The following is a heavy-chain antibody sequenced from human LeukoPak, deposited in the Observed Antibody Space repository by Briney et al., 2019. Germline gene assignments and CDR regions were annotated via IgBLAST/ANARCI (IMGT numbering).Heavy chain of an antibody. CDR1: GYTFTGYY. D-gene: IGHD5-12*01. V-gene: IGHV1-2*06. Sequence: GASVKVSCKASGYTFTGYYMHWVRQAPGQGLEWMGRINPNSGGTNYAQKFQGRVTMTRDTSISTAYMELSRLRSDDTAVYYCARAGYSRYDFLDYWGQGTLVTVSS. CDR2: INPNSGGT. J-gene: IGHJ4*02. CDR3: ARAGYSRYDFLDY.